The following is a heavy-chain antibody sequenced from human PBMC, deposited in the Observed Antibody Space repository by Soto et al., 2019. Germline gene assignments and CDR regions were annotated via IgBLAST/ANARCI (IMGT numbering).Heavy chain of an antibody. J-gene: IGHJ6*02. CDR2: MHHGGTP. CDR1: GAPITTTYW. D-gene: IGHD3-3*01. Sequence: QVQLQESGPGLVKPSETLSLTCTVSGAPITTTYWWAWVRLPPGKGLEWIGEMHHGGTPNSNPSLESRITMSLDKSNNHFSLKLTSVTAADTAIYYCATQTISYTWDVWGQGTTVTVSS. V-gene: IGHV4-4*02. CDR3: ATQTISYTWDV.